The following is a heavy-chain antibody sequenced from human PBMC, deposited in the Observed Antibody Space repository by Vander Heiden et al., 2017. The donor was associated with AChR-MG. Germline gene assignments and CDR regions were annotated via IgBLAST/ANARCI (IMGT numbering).Heavy chain of an antibody. J-gene: IGHJ4*02. D-gene: IGHD3-22*01. CDR1: GFTFDDYA. Sequence: EVQLVESGGGLVQPGRSLRLSCAAPGFTFDDYAMHWVRQAPGKGLEWVSGISWNSGSIGYADSVKGRFTISRDNAKNSLYLQMNSLRAEDTALYYCAKDLNNYYDSSGYFDYWGQGTLVTVSS. V-gene: IGHV3-9*01. CDR2: ISWNSGSI. CDR3: AKDLNNYYDSSGYFDY.